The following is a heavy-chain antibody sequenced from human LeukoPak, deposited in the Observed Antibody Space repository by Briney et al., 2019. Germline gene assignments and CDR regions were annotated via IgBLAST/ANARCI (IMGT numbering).Heavy chain of an antibody. J-gene: IGHJ4*02. CDR3: TRESEGDYFDY. CDR1: GFTFSGYA. Sequence: GGSLRLSCAASGFTFSGYAMTWVRQAPGKGLEWVSGISGSGVTFYADSVKGRFTISRDNSKNTLYLQMNSLRSEDTAVYYCTRESEGDYFDYWGQGTLVTVSS. V-gene: IGHV3-23*01. CDR2: ISGSGVT. D-gene: IGHD1-14*01.